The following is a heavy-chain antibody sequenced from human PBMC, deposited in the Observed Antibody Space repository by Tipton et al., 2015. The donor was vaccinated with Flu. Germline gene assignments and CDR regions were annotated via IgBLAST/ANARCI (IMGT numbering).Heavy chain of an antibody. V-gene: IGHV3-9*01. CDR1: GFTFDDYA. CDR3: AKGYGIGVMESCQS. CDR2: ISWNSGSI. D-gene: IGHD6-19*01. J-gene: IGHJ5*02. Sequence: SLRLSCAASGFTFDDYAMHWVRQGPGKGLEWVSGISWNSGSIGYADSVKGRFSISRDNAKNSLYLQMNSLRAEDTALYYCAKGYGIGVMESCQSWGQGTLVTVSS.